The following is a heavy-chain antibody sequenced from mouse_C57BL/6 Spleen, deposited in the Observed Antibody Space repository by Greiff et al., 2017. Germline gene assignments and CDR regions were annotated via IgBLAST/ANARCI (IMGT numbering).Heavy chain of an antibody. CDR2: LYPRAGSS. V-gene: IGHV1-85*01. CDR3: ARPITTVVAYYFDY. D-gene: IGHD1-1*01. CDR1: GYTFTSYD. J-gene: IGHJ2*01. Sequence: VQLQQSGPELVKPGASVKLSCKASGYTFTSYDINWVTPRPGQGLELLGWLYPRAGSSTYNEKFKGKDTLTVDTSSSTAYMELHSLTSEDSAVYVCARPITTVVAYYFDYWGQGTTLTVAS.